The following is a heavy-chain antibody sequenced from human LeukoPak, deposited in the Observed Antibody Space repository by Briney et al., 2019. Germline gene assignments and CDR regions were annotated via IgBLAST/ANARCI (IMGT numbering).Heavy chain of an antibody. CDR3: ARVSTAMVWGDYYYGMDV. CDR2: IYYSGST. CDR1: GGSISSGGYY. Sequence: SETLSLTCTVSGGSISSGGYYWSWIRQHPGKGLEWIGYIYYSGSTYHNPSLKSRVTISVDTSKNQFPLKLSSVTAADTAVYYCARVSTAMVWGDYYYGMDVWGQGTTVTVSS. V-gene: IGHV4-31*03. J-gene: IGHJ6*02. D-gene: IGHD5-18*01.